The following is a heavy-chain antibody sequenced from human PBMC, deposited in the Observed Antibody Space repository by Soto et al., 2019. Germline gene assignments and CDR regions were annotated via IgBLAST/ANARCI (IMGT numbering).Heavy chain of an antibody. Sequence: PVESVTISCKVSGYSFTSYGIVWVLQMPGKGLEWMGIIYPGDSDTRYSPSFQGQVTISADKSISTAYLQWSSLKASDTAMYYCARKYYYGSGSYYPGWYFDYWGQGTMVTVSS. CDR3: ARKYYYGSGSYYPGWYFDY. CDR1: GYSFTSYG. CDR2: IYPGDSDT. D-gene: IGHD3-10*01. J-gene: IGHJ4*02. V-gene: IGHV5-51*01.